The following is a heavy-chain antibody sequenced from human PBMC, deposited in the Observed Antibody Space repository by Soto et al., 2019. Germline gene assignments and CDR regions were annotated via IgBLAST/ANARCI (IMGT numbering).Heavy chain of an antibody. V-gene: IGHV4-39*01. CDR1: GGSMSSSFYY. CDR3: ARRAVVAVTASLHHRLDP. D-gene: IGHD2-21*02. CDR2: IDYSGNT. Sequence: LSLTCTVSGGSMSSSFYYWAWIRQPPGKGLEWIGSIDYSGNTYYNPSLKSRVTIYGDTSKNQFSLKLSSVTAADTAVFYCARRAVVAVTASLHHRLDPWGQGPLVTSSS. J-gene: IGHJ5*02.